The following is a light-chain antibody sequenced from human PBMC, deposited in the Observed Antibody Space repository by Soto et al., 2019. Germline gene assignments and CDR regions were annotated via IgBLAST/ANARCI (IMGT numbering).Light chain of an antibody. CDR3: QHSYTTPPSWT. Sequence: DIQMTQSPSSLSASVGDRVTITCRASQSIGFFLNWYQQKPGKAPKLLIYSASNLQSGVPSRFSASGSGTDFTLTISSLQPEEFATYYCQHSYTTPPSWTFGQGTKVEIE. V-gene: IGKV1-39*01. J-gene: IGKJ1*01. CDR1: QSIGFF. CDR2: SAS.